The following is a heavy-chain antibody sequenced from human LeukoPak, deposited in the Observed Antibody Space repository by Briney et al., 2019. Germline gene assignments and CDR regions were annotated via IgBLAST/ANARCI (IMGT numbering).Heavy chain of an antibody. CDR1: GFTFSSYAM. CDR3: ARGARYYDILTGYFFDY. J-gene: IGHJ4*02. V-gene: IGHV4-4*02. D-gene: IGHD3-9*01. Sequence: GSLRLSCAASGFTFSSYAMSWVRQPPGKGLEWIGEIYHSGSTNYNPSLKSRVTISVDKSKNQFSLKLSSVTAADTAVYYCARGARYYDILTGYFFDYWGQGTLVTVSS. CDR2: IYHSGST.